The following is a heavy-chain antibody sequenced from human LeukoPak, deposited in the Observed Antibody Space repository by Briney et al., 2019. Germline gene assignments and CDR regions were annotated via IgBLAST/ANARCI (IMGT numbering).Heavy chain of an antibody. CDR2: MNPNSGNT. Sequence: ASVKVSCKASGYTFTSYDINWVRQAPGQGLEWMGWMNPNSGNTGYAQKFQGRVTITRNTSISTAYMELSSLRSEDTAVYYCARVMRYCSSTSCYGDDAFDIWGQGTMVTVSS. CDR3: ARVMRYCSSTSCYGDDAFDI. V-gene: IGHV1-8*03. D-gene: IGHD2-2*01. J-gene: IGHJ3*02. CDR1: GYTFTSYD.